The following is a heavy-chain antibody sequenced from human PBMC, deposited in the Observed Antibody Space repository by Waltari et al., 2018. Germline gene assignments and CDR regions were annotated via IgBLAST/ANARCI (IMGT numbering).Heavy chain of an antibody. CDR3: ARDRDPASYYYGSGSYYY. V-gene: IGHV4-39*07. D-gene: IGHD3-10*01. CDR1: GGSISSSSYY. J-gene: IGHJ4*02. Sequence: QLQLQESGPGLVKPSETLSLTCTVSGGSISSSSYYWGWIRQPPGKGLEWIGSIYYSGSTYYHPSLKSRVTISVDTSKNQFSLKLSSVTAADTAVYYCARDRDPASYYYGSGSYYYWGQGTLVTVSS. CDR2: IYYSGST.